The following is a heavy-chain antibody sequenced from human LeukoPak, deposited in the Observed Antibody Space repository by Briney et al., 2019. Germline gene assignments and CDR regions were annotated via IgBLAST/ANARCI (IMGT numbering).Heavy chain of an antibody. V-gene: IGHV5-51*01. CDR2: IYHGDSDT. J-gene: IGHJ3*02. Sequence: AEPLKISCKASGYSFPDYWIGWVRLMPAQGLEWMGIIYHGDSDTRESPSFQGQVTVSADTSINTAYLQWKSLRASDTAMYFCARHGPKPGTADALDIWGQGTMVTVSS. CDR1: GYSFPDYW. CDR3: ARHGPKPGTADALDI. D-gene: IGHD1-14*01.